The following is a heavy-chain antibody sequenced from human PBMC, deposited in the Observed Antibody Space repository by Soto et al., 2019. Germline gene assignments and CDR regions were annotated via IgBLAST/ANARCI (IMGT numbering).Heavy chain of an antibody. J-gene: IGHJ1*01. CDR3: ATILYDYGDYSEYFQH. D-gene: IGHD4-17*01. CDR1: GGSFSGYY. Sequence: QVQLQQWGAGLLKPSETLSLTCAVYGGSFSGYYWSWIRQPPGKGLEWIGEINHSGGTNYNPSLESRVTISVDTSKNQFSLKLSSVTAADTAVYYCATILYDYGDYSEYFQHWGQGTLVTVSS. V-gene: IGHV4-34*01. CDR2: INHSGGT.